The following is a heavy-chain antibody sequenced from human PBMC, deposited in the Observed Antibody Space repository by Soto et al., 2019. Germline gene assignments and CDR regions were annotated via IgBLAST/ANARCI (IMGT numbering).Heavy chain of an antibody. CDR1: GDSYSISSYS. CDR3: AGMPYTSGLRFDP. D-gene: IGHD6-19*01. J-gene: IGHJ5*02. V-gene: IGHV4-30-2*01. CDR2: IYQSGVT. Sequence: TLSLTCHMSGDSYSISSYSWSWIRPPPGKALQWIGFIYQSGVTSYNPSLASRVSISLDRSNNQCSLKLKSVTAADTAVYFCAGMPYTSGLRFDPWGPGTLVTVSS.